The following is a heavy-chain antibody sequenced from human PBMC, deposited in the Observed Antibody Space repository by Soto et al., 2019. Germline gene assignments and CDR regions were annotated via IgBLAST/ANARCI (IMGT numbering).Heavy chain of an antibody. CDR2: ILHTANA. CDR3: ARVSAVSAEHYFDY. Sequence: QVQLRESGPGLMRPSQTLSLTCTVSGASVTSTGYYWTWIRQSPGKGLEWLGNILHTANAEYSPPLETRLSISLDSSKSQFSLKLNSMSAADTAIYFCARVSAVSAEHYFDYWGQGALVTVSS. D-gene: IGHD6-19*01. J-gene: IGHJ4*02. CDR1: GASVTSTGYY. V-gene: IGHV4-30-4*01.